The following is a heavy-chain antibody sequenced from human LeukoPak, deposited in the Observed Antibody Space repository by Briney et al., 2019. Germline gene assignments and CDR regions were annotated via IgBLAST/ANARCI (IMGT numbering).Heavy chain of an antibody. CDR2: ITGSGDTT. V-gene: IGHV3-23*01. CDR3: AKHPHYCSSTSCPYYYYYYGMDV. J-gene: IGHJ6*02. Sequence: PGGSLRLSCAASGFTFTSYAMSWVRQAPGKGLEWVSAITGSGDTTYYAASVKGRFTISRDNSKNTLYLQMSSLRAEDTAIYYCAKHPHYCSSTSCPYYYYYYGMDVWGQGTTVTVSS. D-gene: IGHD2-2*01. CDR1: GFTFTSYA.